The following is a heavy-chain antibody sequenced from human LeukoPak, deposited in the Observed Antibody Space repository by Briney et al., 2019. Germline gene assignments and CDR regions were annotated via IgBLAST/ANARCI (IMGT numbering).Heavy chain of an antibody. CDR3: ARVGNSIFGPAMDAFDI. J-gene: IGHJ3*02. Sequence: QTGGSLRLSCAASGFTFDDYGMSWVRQVPGRGLEWVSFINWNGDSRGYVDSVKGRFTVSRDKATKSLYLEMNSLRDEDTAFFYCARVGNSIFGPAMDAFDIWSQGTLVTVSS. V-gene: IGHV3-20*04. CDR1: GFTFDDYG. CDR2: INWNGDSR. D-gene: IGHD3-3*01.